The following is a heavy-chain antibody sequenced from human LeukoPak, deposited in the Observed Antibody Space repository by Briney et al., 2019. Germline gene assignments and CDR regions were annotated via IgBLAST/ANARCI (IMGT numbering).Heavy chain of an antibody. J-gene: IGHJ4*02. CDR2: INPNSGGT. V-gene: IGHV1-2*02. CDR1: GYTFTGYY. CDR3: ARGYSSSSPYYFDY. Sequence: ASVEVSCKASGYTFTGYYMHWVRQAPGQGLEWMGWINPNSGGTNYAQKFQGRVTMTRDTSISTAYMELSRLRSDDTAVYYCARGYSSSSPYYFDYWGQGTLVTVSS. D-gene: IGHD6-6*01.